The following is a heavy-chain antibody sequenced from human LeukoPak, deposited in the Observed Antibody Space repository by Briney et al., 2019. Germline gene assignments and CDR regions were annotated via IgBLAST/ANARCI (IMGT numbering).Heavy chain of an antibody. CDR2: INHSEST. CDR1: GGSFSGYD. V-gene: IGHV4-34*01. CDR3: ARDLTMVWDYMDV. D-gene: IGHD3-10*01. Sequence: PSETLSLTCAVYGGSFSGYDWSWLRHPPGKGLEWLGEINHSESTNYNPSLKSRVTISVDTSKHKISLNLRSVTAADTAVDYCARDLTMVWDYMDVWGKGTTVTISS. J-gene: IGHJ6*03.